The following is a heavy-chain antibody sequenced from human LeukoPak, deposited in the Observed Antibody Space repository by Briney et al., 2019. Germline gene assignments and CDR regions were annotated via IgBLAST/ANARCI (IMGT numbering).Heavy chain of an antibody. Sequence: SETLSLTCTVSGGSISSHYWSWIRQPPGKGLEWIGYIYYSGSTNYNPSLKSRVTISVDTSKNQFSLKLSSVTAADTAVYYCARDLRYFDWLGAFDIWGQGTVVTVSS. CDR1: GGSISSHY. V-gene: IGHV4-59*11. CDR2: IYYSGST. D-gene: IGHD3-9*01. J-gene: IGHJ3*02. CDR3: ARDLRYFDWLGAFDI.